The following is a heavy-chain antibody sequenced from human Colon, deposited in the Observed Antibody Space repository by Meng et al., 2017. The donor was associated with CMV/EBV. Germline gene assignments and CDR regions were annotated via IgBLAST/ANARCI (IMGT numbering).Heavy chain of an antibody. V-gene: IGHV3-30*02. Sequence: GESLKISCAASGLTFNGYGLHWVRQAPGKGLEWVAFIGSDGSIKRYSDSVKGRFNISRDHSKSTLWLQMHSLRPEDTALYYCAREGYSNFDYWGQGTLVTVSS. CDR2: IGSDGSIK. CDR3: AREGYSNFDY. CDR1: GLTFNGYG. D-gene: IGHD4-11*01. J-gene: IGHJ4*02.